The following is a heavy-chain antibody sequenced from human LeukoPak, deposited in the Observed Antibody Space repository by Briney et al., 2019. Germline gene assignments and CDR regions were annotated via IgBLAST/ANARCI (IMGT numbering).Heavy chain of an antibody. CDR2: MRYSGST. J-gene: IGHJ4*02. CDR1: GGSISSSSHY. D-gene: IGHD3-22*01. V-gene: IGHV4-39*01. Sequence: PSETLSLTCTVSGGSISSSSHYWGWLRQPPGKGLEWIGSMRYSGSTYYNLSLKSRVTISVDTSKSQFSLKLSSVTAADTAVYYCVTYYYGSSAPKRNYWGQGILVTVSS. CDR3: VTYYYGSSAPKRNY.